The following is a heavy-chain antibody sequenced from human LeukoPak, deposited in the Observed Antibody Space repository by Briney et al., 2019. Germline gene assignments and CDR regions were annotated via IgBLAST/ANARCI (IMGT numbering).Heavy chain of an antibody. CDR2: ISTSGST. CDR1: GGSISRYY. Sequence: PSETLSLTCTVSGGSISRYYWSWIRQPAGKGLDWIGRISTSGSTNYNPSLKSRVTMSVDTSKNQFSLKLSSVTAADTAMYYCARDSRSSINWFDPWGQGTLVTVSS. V-gene: IGHV4-4*07. CDR3: ARDSRSSINWFDP. J-gene: IGHJ5*02. D-gene: IGHD2-2*01.